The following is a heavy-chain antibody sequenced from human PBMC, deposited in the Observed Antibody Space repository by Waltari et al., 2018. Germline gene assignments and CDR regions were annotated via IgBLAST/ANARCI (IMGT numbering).Heavy chain of an antibody. CDR1: GSTFSSYS. CDR2: ISSSSSYI. Sequence: EVQLVESGGGLVKPGGSLRLSCAAYGSTFSSYSMNWVRQAPGKGLEWVSSISSSSSYIYYADSVKGRFTISRDNAKNSLYLQMNSLRAEDTAVYYCASGGGDYSDYWGQGTLVTVSS. D-gene: IGHD3-3*01. V-gene: IGHV3-21*01. CDR3: ASGGGDYSDY. J-gene: IGHJ4*02.